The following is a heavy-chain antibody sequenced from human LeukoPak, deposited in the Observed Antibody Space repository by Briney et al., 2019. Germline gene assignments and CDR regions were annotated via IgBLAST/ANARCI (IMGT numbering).Heavy chain of an antibody. J-gene: IGHJ4*02. Sequence: SETLSLTCTVSGGSISSGGYYWSWIRQHPGKGLEWIGYIYYSGSTYYNPSLKSRVTISVDTSKNQFSLKLSSVTAADTAVYFCSRGLDSRKLGYWGQGTLVTVSS. V-gene: IGHV4-31*03. CDR3: SRGLDSRKLGY. CDR1: GGSISSGGYY. D-gene: IGHD3-22*01. CDR2: IYYSGST.